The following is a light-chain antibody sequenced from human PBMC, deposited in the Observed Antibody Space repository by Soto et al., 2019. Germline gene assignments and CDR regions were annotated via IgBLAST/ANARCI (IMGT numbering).Light chain of an antibody. CDR1: QAIRTA. V-gene: IGKV1-6*01. CDR2: AAS. Sequence: AIQLTQSPSSQSASVGDRVTITCRASQAIRTALGWYQQRPGKVPKLLIYAASTLQSGVPSRFSGSGSGTDFTPTISSLQPEDFATYYCLLDFRYFWAFGQGTKVDI. CDR3: LLDFRYFWA. J-gene: IGKJ1*01.